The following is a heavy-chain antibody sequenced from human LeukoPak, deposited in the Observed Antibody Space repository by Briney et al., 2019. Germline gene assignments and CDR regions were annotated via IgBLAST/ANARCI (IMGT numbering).Heavy chain of an antibody. CDR1: GFSVNDAW. CDR2: IKSETNGGTT. J-gene: IGHJ4*02. CDR3: VSLRAYYLADY. D-gene: IGHD3-22*01. V-gene: IGHV3-15*07. Sequence: GGSLRLSCAASGFSVNDAWINWVRQAPGKGLEWVGRIKSETNGGTTDYAAPVKGRFTISRDDSKNTLFLQMNSLRTEDSAVYYCVSLRAYYLADYWGRGTLVTVSS.